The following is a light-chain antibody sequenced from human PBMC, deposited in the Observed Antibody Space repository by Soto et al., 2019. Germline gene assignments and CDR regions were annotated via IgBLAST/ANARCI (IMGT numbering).Light chain of an antibody. CDR2: EVN. V-gene: IGLV2-8*01. CDR1: SXDVGGYKY. Sequence: QSVLTQPPSASGSPGQSVTISCTGTSXDVGGYKYVSWYQQHPGKAPKLIIYEVNKRPSGVPDRFSGSKSGNTAALTVSGLQAEDEADYYCSSYAGSNDVIFGGGTQLTVL. CDR3: SSYAGSNDVI. J-gene: IGLJ2*01.